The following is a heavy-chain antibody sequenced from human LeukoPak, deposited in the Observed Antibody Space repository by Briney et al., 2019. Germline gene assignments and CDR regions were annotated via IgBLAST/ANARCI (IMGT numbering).Heavy chain of an antibody. CDR1: GFTFSSYA. J-gene: IGHJ4*02. CDR2: ISGSGGST. D-gene: IGHD3-3*01. V-gene: IGHV3-23*01. Sequence: GGSLRLSCAASGFTFSSYAMSWVRQAPGKGLEWVSAISGSGGSTHYADSVKGRFTISRDNSKNTLYLQMNSLRAEDTAVYHCAKLEWLLYGGVDYWGQGTLVTVSS. CDR3: AKLEWLLYGGVDY.